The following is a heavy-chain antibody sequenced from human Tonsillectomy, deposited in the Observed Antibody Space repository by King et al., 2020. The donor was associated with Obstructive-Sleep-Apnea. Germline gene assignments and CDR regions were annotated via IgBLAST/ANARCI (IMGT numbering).Heavy chain of an antibody. Sequence: LQLQESGPGLVKPSETLSLTCTVSGDSISSSSYYWGLIRQPPGKGLEWIGSIYYSGGTYYNPSLESRVTISVASPKNQFSLKLTSVTAADTAVYYCARGGYSYGFWYFWGQGTLVTVSS. J-gene: IGHJ4*02. D-gene: IGHD5-18*01. V-gene: IGHV4-39*07. CDR3: ARGGYSYGFWYF. CDR2: IYYSGGT. CDR1: GDSISSSSYY.